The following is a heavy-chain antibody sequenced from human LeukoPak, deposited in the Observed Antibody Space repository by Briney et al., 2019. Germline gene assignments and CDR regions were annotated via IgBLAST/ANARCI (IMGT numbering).Heavy chain of an antibody. CDR3: ARLDFWSGYSPLYFDY. Sequence: ASVKVSCKASGYTFTSYGISWVRQAPGQGLEWVGWISVYNGNTNYAQKLQGRVTMTTDTSTRKAYLELRSLVSDDTAVYYCARLDFWSGYSPLYFDYWGQGPLVSVS. J-gene: IGHJ4*02. CDR1: GYTFTSYG. V-gene: IGHV1-18*01. D-gene: IGHD3-3*01. CDR2: ISVYNGNT.